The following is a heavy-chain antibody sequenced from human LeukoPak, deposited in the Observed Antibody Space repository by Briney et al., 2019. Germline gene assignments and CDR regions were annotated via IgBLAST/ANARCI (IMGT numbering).Heavy chain of an antibody. CDR3: ARSGDYCSSTSCPNWFDP. CDR1: GGSFSGYY. D-gene: IGHD2-2*01. CDR2: INHSGST. Sequence: SETLSLTCAVYGGSFSGYYWSWIRQPPGKGLEWIGEINHSGSTNYNPSLKSRVTISVDTSKNQFSLKLSSVTAADTAVYYCARSGDYCSSTSCPNWFDPWGQGTLVTVSS. J-gene: IGHJ5*02. V-gene: IGHV4-34*01.